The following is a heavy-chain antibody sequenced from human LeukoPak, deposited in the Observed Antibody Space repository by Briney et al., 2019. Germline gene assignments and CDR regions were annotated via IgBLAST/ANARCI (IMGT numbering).Heavy chain of an antibody. V-gene: IGHV4-34*01. CDR2: INHSGST. J-gene: IGHJ4*02. CDR3: ARASGSGWSLGNY. D-gene: IGHD6-19*01. Sequence: SGTLSLTCAVYGGSFSGYYWSWIRQPPGKGLEWIGEINHSGSTNYNPSLKSRVTISVDTSKNQFSLKLSSVTAADTAVYYCARASGSGWSLGNYWGQGTLVTVSS. CDR1: GGSFSGYY.